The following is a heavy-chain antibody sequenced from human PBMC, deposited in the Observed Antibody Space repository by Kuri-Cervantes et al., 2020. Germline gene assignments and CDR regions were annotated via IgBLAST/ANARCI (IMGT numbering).Heavy chain of an antibody. CDR2: IYSGGST. J-gene: IGHJ5*02. Sequence: GGSLRLSCAASGFTVSSNYMSWVRQAPGKGLEWVSVIYSGGSTYYADSVKGRFTVSRDNSKNTLYLQLNSLKTEDTAVYYCTTDPVPWGQGTLVTVSS. V-gene: IGHV3-53*01. CDR3: TTDPVP. CDR1: GFTVSSNY.